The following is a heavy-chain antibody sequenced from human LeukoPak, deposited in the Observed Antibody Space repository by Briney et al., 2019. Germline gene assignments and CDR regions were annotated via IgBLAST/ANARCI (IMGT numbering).Heavy chain of an antibody. D-gene: IGHD6-19*01. CDR2: IIPIFGTA. J-gene: IGHJ4*02. V-gene: IGHV1-69*13. CDR3: AMGPRAVAGPGVGF. CDR1: GGTFSSYA. Sequence: EASVKVSCKASGGTFSSYAISWVRQAPGQGLEWMGGIIPIFGTANYAQKFQGRVTITADESTSTAYMELSSLRSEDTAVYYCAMGPRAVAGPGVGFWGQGTLVTVSS.